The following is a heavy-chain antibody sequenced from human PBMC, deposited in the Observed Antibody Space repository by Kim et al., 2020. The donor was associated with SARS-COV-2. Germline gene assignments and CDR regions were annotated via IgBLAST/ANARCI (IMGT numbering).Heavy chain of an antibody. CDR2: ST. Sequence: STNYTPSLKSRVTISVDKSKNQFSLKLSSVTAADTAVYYCAMPPYQGGGYWGQGTLVTVSS. D-gene: IGHD2-15*01. V-gene: IGHV4-4*02. J-gene: IGHJ4*02. CDR3: AMPPYQGGGY.